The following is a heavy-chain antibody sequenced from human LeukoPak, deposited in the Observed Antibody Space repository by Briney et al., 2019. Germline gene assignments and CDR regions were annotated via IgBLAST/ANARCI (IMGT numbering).Heavy chain of an antibody. J-gene: IGHJ3*02. V-gene: IGHV1-18*01. D-gene: IGHD4-17*01. CDR2: ISAYNGNT. CDR1: GYTFTSYG. Sequence: ASVTVSCKSSGYTFTSYGISWVRQAPGLGLEWMGWISAYNGNTNYAQKLQGRVTMTTDTSTSTAYMELRSLRSDDTAVYYCARAYYGDYPDDAFDIWGQGTMVTVSS. CDR3: ARAYYGDYPDDAFDI.